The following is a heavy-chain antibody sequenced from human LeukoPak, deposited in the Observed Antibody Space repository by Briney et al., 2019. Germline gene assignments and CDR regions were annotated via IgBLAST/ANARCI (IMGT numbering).Heavy chain of an antibody. CDR1: GFTFSDYY. J-gene: IGHJ4*02. Sequence: TGGSLRLSCAASGFTFSDYYMSWIRQAPGKGLEWVANIKQDGSEKYYVDSVKGRFTISRDNAKNSLYLQMNSLRAEDTAVYYCARGAYDFWSGYFRTGPYYFDYWGQGTLVTVSS. D-gene: IGHD3-3*01. CDR2: IKQDGSEK. CDR3: ARGAYDFWSGYFRTGPYYFDY. V-gene: IGHV3-7*03.